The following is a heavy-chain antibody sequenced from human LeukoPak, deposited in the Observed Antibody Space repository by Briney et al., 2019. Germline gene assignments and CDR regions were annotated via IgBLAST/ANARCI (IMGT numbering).Heavy chain of an antibody. D-gene: IGHD6-19*01. CDR3: ARIVGVAGTRWFDP. CDR2: IYHSGNP. CDR1: GYSITSGYY. V-gene: IGHV4-38-2*02. J-gene: IGHJ5*02. Sequence: ASETLSLTCNVSGYSITSGYYWGWVRQPPGKGLEWIGSIYHSGNPYYNPSVNSRVTILVDTSKNQFSLKLTSVTAADTAVYYCARIVGVAGTRWFDPWGQGTLVTVSS.